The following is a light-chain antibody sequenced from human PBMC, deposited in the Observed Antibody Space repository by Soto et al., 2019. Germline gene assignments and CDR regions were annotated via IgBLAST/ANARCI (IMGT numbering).Light chain of an antibody. CDR3: QQYDNLRWT. CDR2: DAS. V-gene: IGKV1-33*01. CDR1: QDISNY. Sequence: DIQMTQSPSSLSASVGDRVTITCQASQDISNYLNWYQQKPGKAPKRLIYDASKLETGVPSRFGGSGSGTDFTFPISSLQPEDIATYYCQQYDNLRWTFGQGTKVEIK. J-gene: IGKJ1*01.